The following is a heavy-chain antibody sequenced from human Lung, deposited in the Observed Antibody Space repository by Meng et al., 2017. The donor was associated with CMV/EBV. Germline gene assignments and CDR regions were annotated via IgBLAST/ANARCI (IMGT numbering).Heavy chain of an antibody. V-gene: IGHV3-21*01. CDR2: ISSSSTYI. CDR1: GFTFSGYC. Sequence: SCAASGFTFSGYCMNWVRQAPGKGPEWVSSISSSSTYIYYADSVKGRFTISRDNAKNSLYLEMNSLRAEDTAVYYCVRDLPPYYDFWSGYLDFWXQGTLVTVSS. J-gene: IGHJ4*02. D-gene: IGHD3-3*01. CDR3: VRDLPPYYDFWSGYLDF.